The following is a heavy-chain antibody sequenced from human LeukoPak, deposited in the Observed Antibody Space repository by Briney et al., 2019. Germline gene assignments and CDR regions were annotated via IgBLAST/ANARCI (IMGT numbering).Heavy chain of an antibody. J-gene: IGHJ6*03. CDR3: AREIGYDFWSGYYGKIYYYYMDV. CDR2: TYYRSKWYN. Sequence: SQTLSLTCAISGDSVSSNSAAWNWIRQSPSRGLEWLGRTYYRSKWYNDYAVSVKSRITINPDTSKNQFSLQLNSVTPEDTAVYYCAREIGYDFWSGYYGKIYYYYMDVWGKGTTVTVSS. D-gene: IGHD3-3*01. CDR1: GDSVSSNSAA. V-gene: IGHV6-1*01.